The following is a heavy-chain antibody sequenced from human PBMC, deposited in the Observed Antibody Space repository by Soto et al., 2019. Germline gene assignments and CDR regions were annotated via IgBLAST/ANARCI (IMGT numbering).Heavy chain of an antibody. V-gene: IGHV3-30*18. CDR1: GFTFSSYG. Sequence: GGSLRLSCAASGFTFSSYGMHWVRQAPGKGLEWVAVISYDGSNKYYADSVKGRFTISRDNSKNTLYLQMNSLRAEDTAVYYCAKDKEIRYFDWLSHGPYYFDYWGQGTLVTVSS. J-gene: IGHJ4*02. D-gene: IGHD3-9*01. CDR2: ISYDGSNK. CDR3: AKDKEIRYFDWLSHGPYYFDY.